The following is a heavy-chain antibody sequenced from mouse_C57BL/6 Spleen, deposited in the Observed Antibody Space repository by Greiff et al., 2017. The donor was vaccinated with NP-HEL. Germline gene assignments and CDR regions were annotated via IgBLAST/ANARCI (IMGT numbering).Heavy chain of an antibody. J-gene: IGHJ4*01. D-gene: IGHD2-3*01. CDR2: INPYNGGT. Sequence: EVKLQESGPVLVKPGASVKMSCKASGCTFTDYYMNWVKQSHGKSLEWIGVINPYNGGTSYNQKFKGKATLTVDKSSSTAYMELNSLTSEDSAVYYCARWDGYLHYYAMDYWGQGTSVTVSS. CDR1: GCTFTDYY. CDR3: ARWDGYLHYYAMDY. V-gene: IGHV1-19*01.